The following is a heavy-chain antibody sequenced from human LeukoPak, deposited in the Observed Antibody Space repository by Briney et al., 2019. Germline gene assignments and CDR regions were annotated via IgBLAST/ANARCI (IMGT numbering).Heavy chain of an antibody. CDR3: ARLGDYYGSGSPVDY. CDR2: IYYSGST. D-gene: IGHD3-10*01. CDR1: GGSISSYY. J-gene: IGHJ4*02. V-gene: IGHV4-59*01. Sequence: SETLSPTCTVSGGSISSYYWSWIRQPPGKGLEWIGYIYYSGSTNYNPSLKSRVTISVDTSKNQFSLKLSSVTAADTAVYYCARLGDYYGSGSPVDYWGQGTLVTVSS.